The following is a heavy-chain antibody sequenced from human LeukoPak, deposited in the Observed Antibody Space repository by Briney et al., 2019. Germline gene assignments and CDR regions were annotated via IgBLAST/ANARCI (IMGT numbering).Heavy chain of an antibody. V-gene: IGHV3-21*04. CDR1: GFTFGTYT. CDR2: ISSTSTYI. J-gene: IGHJ1*01. D-gene: IGHD3-16*01. Sequence: GGSLRLSCAASGFTFGTYTMNWIRQAPGKGLEWVSSISSTSTYIWYADSMKGRFTISRDNANNSLYLQMNSLRAEDTAVYYCASHPYYDIGWGYFPHWGQGTLVTVSS. CDR3: ASHPYYDIGWGYFPH.